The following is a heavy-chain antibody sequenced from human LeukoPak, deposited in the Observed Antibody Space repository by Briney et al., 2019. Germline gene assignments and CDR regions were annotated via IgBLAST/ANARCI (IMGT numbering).Heavy chain of an antibody. CDR1: GGTFSSYA. V-gene: IGHV1-69*06. J-gene: IGHJ5*02. CDR3: ARESMAAAGRNWFDP. D-gene: IGHD6-13*01. CDR2: IIPIFGTA. Sequence: SEKVSCKASGGTFSSYAISWVRQAPGQGLEWMGGIIPIFGTAKYAQKFQGRVTITADKSTSTAYMELSSLRSEDTAVYYCARESMAAAGRNWFDPWGQGTLVTVSS.